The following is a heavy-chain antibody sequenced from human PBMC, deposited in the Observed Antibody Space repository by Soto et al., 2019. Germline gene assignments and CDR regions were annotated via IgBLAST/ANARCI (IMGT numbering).Heavy chain of an antibody. Sequence: SGPRLVNPTQTLTLTCTFSGFSLSTSGVGVGWIRQPPGKALEWLALIYWNDDKRYSPSLKSRLTITKDTSKNQVVLTMTNMDLVDTATYYCAHGPYYDILTGYYSGIDYWGQGTLVTVSS. CDR3: AHGPYYDILTGYYSGIDY. D-gene: IGHD3-9*01. J-gene: IGHJ4*02. V-gene: IGHV2-5*01. CDR1: GFSLSTSGVG. CDR2: IYWNDDK.